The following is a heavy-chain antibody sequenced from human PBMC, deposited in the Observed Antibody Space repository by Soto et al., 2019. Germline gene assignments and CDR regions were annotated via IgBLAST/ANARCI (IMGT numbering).Heavy chain of an antibody. CDR2: ISPYTGNT. D-gene: IGHD3-16*01. V-gene: IGHV1-18*01. CDR1: GYIFVNYG. CDR3: VMVDNYVPPTPQDV. J-gene: IGHJ6*02. Sequence: QVQLVQSGDEVKKPGASVKVSCKASGYIFVNYGIAWVRQAPRQGLEWMGWISPYTGNTHSASKVQGRLTMTTYTTXSTAYMDLGSLTSDDTAVYYCVMVDNYVPPTPQDVWGQGTTATVSS.